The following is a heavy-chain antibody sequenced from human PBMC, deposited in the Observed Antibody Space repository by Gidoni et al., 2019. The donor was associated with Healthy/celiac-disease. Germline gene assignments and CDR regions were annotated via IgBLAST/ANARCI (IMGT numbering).Heavy chain of an antibody. CDR1: CGSISSYY. CDR3: ARGPRGYSYGPYYFDY. D-gene: IGHD5-18*01. Sequence: QVQLQESGPGLVKPSETLSLTCTVSCGSISSYYWSWIRQPPGKGLEWIGYIYYSGSTNYNPSLKSRVTIAVDTSKNQFSLKLSSVTAADTAVYYCARGPRGYSYGPYYFDYWGQGTLVTVSS. J-gene: IGHJ4*02. CDR2: IYYSGST. V-gene: IGHV4-59*01.